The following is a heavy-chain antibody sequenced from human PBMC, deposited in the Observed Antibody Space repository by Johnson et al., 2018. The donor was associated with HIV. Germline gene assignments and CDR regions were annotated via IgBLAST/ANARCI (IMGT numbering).Heavy chain of an antibody. D-gene: IGHD6-13*01. CDR1: GFTLGSYD. Sequence: VQLVESGGGLVQRGGSLRLSCEASGFTLGSYDMHWVRQAAGKGLEWVSEIDSDGETYYPASVKGRFTTSRENYKNSFYLQMNSLRAEDTAVYYCARDLVGVVAAAGPVGDASDIWGQGTMVTVSS. CDR3: ARDLVGVVAAAGPVGDASDI. J-gene: IGHJ3*02. CDR2: IDSDGET. V-gene: IGHV3-13*01.